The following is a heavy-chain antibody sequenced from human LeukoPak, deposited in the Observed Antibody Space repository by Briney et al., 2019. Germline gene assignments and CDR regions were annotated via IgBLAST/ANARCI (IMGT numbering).Heavy chain of an antibody. V-gene: IGHV3-11*01. J-gene: IGHJ4*02. D-gene: IGHD6-13*01. CDR2: ISYSGDTI. CDR3: ARLGIITAAGSNDY. CDR1: EFTFSDYY. Sequence: GGSLRLSCAASEFTFSDYYMSWIRQAPGKALEWVSYISYSGDTIYYADSVKGRFTVSRDNAKNLLYLQMNSLRAEDTAVYYCARLGIITAAGSNDYWGQGTLVTVSS.